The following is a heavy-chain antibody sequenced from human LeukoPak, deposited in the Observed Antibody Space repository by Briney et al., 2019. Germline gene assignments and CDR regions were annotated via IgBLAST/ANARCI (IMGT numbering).Heavy chain of an antibody. CDR1: GFTFSSYE. V-gene: IGHV3-48*03. Sequence: GGTLRLSCAASGFTFSSYEMNWVRQAPGKGLEWVSDISSSGSTIYYAASVNGRFTISRDYTKNSLCLQMNSLRAEDTAIYYCARDQAMVRGVIINYFDYWGQGPLVTVSS. CDR2: ISSSGSTI. CDR3: ARDQAMVRGVIINYFDY. D-gene: IGHD3-10*01. J-gene: IGHJ4*02.